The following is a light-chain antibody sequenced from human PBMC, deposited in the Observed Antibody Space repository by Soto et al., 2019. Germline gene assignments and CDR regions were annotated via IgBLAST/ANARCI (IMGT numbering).Light chain of an antibody. CDR2: YKSDSDK. J-gene: IGLJ2*01. V-gene: IGLV5-45*02. CDR1: SGINVTTYK. Sequence: QPVLTQPSSLSASPGASASLTCTLRSGINVTTYKIYWYQQKPGSPPQYLLRYKSDSDKQQGSGVPSRFSGSKDASANAGILLISGLQSEDEADYYCMIWHSSAVVFGGGTKVTVL. CDR3: MIWHSSAVV.